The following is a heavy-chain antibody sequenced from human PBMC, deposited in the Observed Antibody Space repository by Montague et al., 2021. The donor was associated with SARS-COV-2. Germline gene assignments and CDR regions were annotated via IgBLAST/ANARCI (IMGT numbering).Heavy chain of an antibody. Sequence: SLRLSCAASGFTFSSYWMSWVRQAPGKGLEWVANIKQDGSEQYYVDSVKGRFTISRDNAKNSLYLQMNTLRAEDTAVYYCARVGLGIWFGELLSPYYYYGMDVWGQGTTVTVSS. CDR1: GFTFSSYW. CDR3: ARVGLGIWFGELLSPYYYYGMDV. CDR2: IKQDGSEQ. J-gene: IGHJ6*02. V-gene: IGHV3-7*01. D-gene: IGHD3-10*01.